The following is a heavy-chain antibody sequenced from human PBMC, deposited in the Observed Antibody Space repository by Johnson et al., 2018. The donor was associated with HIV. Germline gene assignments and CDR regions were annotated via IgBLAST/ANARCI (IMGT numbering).Heavy chain of an antibody. CDR3: AREGYSGSPNGRGAFDI. D-gene: IGHD1-26*01. V-gene: IGHV3-66*01. CDR2: IYSGGNT. CDR1: GFTVSNNY. Sequence: VQLVESGGGLVQPGGSLRVSCAASGFTVSNNYMSWVRQAPGQGLEWVSLIYSGGNTYYTDSVKGRFTISRDNSDNTMYLQMNSLRDDDTAVYYCAREGYSGSPNGRGAFDIWGQGTMVTVSS. J-gene: IGHJ3*02.